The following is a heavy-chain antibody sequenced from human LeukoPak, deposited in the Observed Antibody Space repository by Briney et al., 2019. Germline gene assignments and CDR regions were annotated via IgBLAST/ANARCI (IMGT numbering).Heavy chain of an antibody. CDR3: ARYQLLPNYGMDV. CDR1: GYTFTSYY. D-gene: IGHD2-2*01. Sequence: ASVKVSCKASGYTFTSYYMHWVRQAPGQGLEWMGIINPSGGSTSYAQKFQGRVTMTRDTSTSTVYMELSSLRSEDTTVYYCARYQLLPNYGMDVWGQGTTVTVSS. CDR2: INPSGGST. J-gene: IGHJ6*02. V-gene: IGHV1-46*01.